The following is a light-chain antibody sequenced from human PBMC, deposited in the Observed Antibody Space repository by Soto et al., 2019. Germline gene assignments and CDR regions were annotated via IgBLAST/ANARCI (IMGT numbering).Light chain of an antibody. J-gene: IGKJ1*01. CDR3: QHYNAYSEG. CDR2: XAS. CDR1: LGISVW. Sequence: FHVRQSPSTLSAFVGDRVTMTXRASLGISVWLAWYQQKTGTAPTLXXFXASTVASGVQSRFSGRGCGTAFTFTISRLQPDDLARYYFQHYNAYSEGFGQGTKV. V-gene: IGKV1-5*01.